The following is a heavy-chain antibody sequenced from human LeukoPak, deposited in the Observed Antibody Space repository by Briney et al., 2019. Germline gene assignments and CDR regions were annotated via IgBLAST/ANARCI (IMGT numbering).Heavy chain of an antibody. J-gene: IGHJ5*02. Sequence: KTSETLSLTCAVSGDSITTTNWWSWVRQPPGKGLEWIGEIYHGGSTNYNPSLKSRVTISVDKSKHQFSLKLSSVTAADTAVYYCARQAEIIPPGMGGPWSAPWGQEPLVAAPS. V-gene: IGHV4-4*02. CDR1: GDSITTTNW. CDR3: ARQAEIIPPGMGGPWSAP. D-gene: IGHD3-16*01. CDR2: IYHGGST.